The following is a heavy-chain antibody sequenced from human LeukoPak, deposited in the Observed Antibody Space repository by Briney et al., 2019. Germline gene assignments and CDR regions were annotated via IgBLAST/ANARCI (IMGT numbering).Heavy chain of an antibody. CDR2: IYHSGST. CDR3: ARKDYGSGSFSRSFDY. Sequence: SGTLSLTCDVSGGSISTTNWWNWVRQPPGKGLEWIGEIYHSGSTNYKPSLESRVTISVDKSKNQFSLKLNSVTAADTAMYYCARKDYGSGSFSRSFDYWGQGTLVTVSS. CDR1: GGSISTTNW. D-gene: IGHD3-10*01. V-gene: IGHV4-4*02. J-gene: IGHJ4*02.